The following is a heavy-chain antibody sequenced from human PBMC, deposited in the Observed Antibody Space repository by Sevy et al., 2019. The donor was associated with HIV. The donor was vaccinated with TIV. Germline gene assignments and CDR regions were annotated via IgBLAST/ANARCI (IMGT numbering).Heavy chain of an antibody. CDR3: ARRSIAVAGSSSLDAFDI. CDR1: GGSFSGYY. V-gene: IGHV4-34*01. J-gene: IGHJ3*02. CDR2: INHSGST. D-gene: IGHD6-19*01. Sequence: SETLSLTCAVYGGSFSGYYWSWIRQPPGKGLEWIGEINHSGSTNYNPSLKSRVTISVDTSKNQFSLKLSSVTAADTAVYYCARRSIAVAGSSSLDAFDIWGQGTMVTVSS.